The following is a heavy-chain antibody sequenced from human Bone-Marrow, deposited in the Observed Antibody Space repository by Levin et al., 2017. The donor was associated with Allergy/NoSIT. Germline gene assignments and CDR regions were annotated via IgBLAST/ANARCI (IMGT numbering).Heavy chain of an antibody. Sequence: GGSLRLSCAASEFFSSNFYMYWVRQAPGKGLEWMAIMSFDGSNKHYADYVKGRFTVSRDISKNTLYLQMNSLRSEDTAVYYCARGATSAFDFLGQGTLVTVSS. CDR3: ARGATSAFDF. CDR2: MSFDGSNK. V-gene: IGHV3-30*03. J-gene: IGHJ3*01. CDR1: EFFSSNFY.